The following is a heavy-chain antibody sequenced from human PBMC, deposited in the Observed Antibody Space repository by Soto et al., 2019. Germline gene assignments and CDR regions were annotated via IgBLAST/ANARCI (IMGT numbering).Heavy chain of an antibody. CDR3: ARDQVGMDV. CDR2: IGSSSTYT. J-gene: IGHJ6*02. CDR1: GFTFSSYS. V-gene: IGHV3-21*01. Sequence: GGSLRLSCAASGFTFSSYSINWVRQAPGKGLEWVSSIGSSSTYTYYADSLKGRLIISRDNAKNSVYLQINSLRVEDSAVYYCARDQVGMDVWGQGTPVTVYS.